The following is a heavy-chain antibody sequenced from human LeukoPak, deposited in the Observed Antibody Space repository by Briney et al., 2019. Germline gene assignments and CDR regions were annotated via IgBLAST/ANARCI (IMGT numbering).Heavy chain of an antibody. V-gene: IGHV3-21*01. Sequence: PGGSLRLSXAASGFTFSSYSMNWVRQAPGKGLEWVSSISSSSGYIYYADSVKGRFTISKDNAKNSLYLQMNSLRAEDTAIYYCARDLTMATTSLNAYWGQGTLVTVSS. J-gene: IGHJ4*02. CDR2: ISSSSGYI. D-gene: IGHD5-24*01. CDR1: GFTFSSYS. CDR3: ARDLTMATTSLNAY.